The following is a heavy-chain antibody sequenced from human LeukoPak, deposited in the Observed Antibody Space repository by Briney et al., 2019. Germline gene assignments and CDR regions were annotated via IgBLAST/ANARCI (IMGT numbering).Heavy chain of an antibody. CDR1: GFTFSSYG. CDR2: IWYDGNNK. D-gene: IGHD6-19*01. V-gene: IGHV3-33*06. CDR3: AEVPISYSSGLFDY. Sequence: GGSLRLSCAASGFTFSSYGMHWVRQAPGKGLEWVAVIWYDGNNKYYADSVKGRFTISRDNSKNTLFLQMNSLRAEDTAVYFCAEVPISYSSGLFDYWGQGTLVTVSS. J-gene: IGHJ4*02.